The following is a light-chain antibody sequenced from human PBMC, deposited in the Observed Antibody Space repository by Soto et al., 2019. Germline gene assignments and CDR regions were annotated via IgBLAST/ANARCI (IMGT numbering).Light chain of an antibody. Sequence: AIQMTQSPSSLSASVGDRVTITCRASQVISNDLGWFQQKPGKAPKLLIYAASTLHSGLPSRFSGSGSATEFTLTISTLHPDEFATYYCVQDYDYPRTFGQGTKV. J-gene: IGKJ1*01. CDR2: AAS. V-gene: IGKV1-6*01. CDR1: QVISND. CDR3: VQDYDYPRT.